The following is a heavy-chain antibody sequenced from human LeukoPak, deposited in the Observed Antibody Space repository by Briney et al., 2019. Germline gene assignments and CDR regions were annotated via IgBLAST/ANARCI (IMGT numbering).Heavy chain of an antibody. CDR2: MFHSGST. D-gene: IGHD1-26*01. V-gene: IGHV4-38-2*02. Sequence: SETLSLTCAVSGYSISSGFYWGWIRQTPGKALEWIASMFHSGSTYYNPSLKTRVAISVDTSKNQFSLKLTSVTAADTAIYYCARDSGTYHTLNSWGQGTLVTVSS. J-gene: IGHJ5*02. CDR1: GYSISSGFY. CDR3: ARDSGTYHTLNS.